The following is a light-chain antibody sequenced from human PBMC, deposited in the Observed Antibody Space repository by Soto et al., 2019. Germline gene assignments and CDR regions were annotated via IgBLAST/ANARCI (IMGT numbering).Light chain of an antibody. J-gene: IGLJ2*01. Sequence: QSALTQPPSVSGAPGQRVTISCTGSSSNIGAGYDVHWYQQLPGTAPKLLIYGNSNRPSGVPDRFSGSKSVTSASLAITGLQAEDEADYYCQCYDSSLSVVFGGGTKLTVL. V-gene: IGLV1-40*01. CDR3: QCYDSSLSVV. CDR2: GNS. CDR1: SSNIGAGYD.